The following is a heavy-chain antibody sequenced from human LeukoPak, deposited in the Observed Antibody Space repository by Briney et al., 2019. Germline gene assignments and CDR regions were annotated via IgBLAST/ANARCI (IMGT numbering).Heavy chain of an antibody. V-gene: IGHV3-21*01. CDR1: GSTFSSYS. CDR2: ISSSSSYI. CDR3: ARAYSGYDRGDY. J-gene: IGHJ4*02. D-gene: IGHD5-12*01. Sequence: GGSLRLSCAASGSTFSSYSMNWVRQAPGKGLEWVSSISSSSSYIYYADSVKGRFTISRDNAKNSLYLQMNSLRAEDTAVYYCARAYSGYDRGDYWGQGTLVTVSS.